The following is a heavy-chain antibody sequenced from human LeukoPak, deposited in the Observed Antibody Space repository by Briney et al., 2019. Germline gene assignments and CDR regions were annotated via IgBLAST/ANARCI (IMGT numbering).Heavy chain of an antibody. Sequence: SETLSLTCTVSGVSMSAYQWSWVRQSPEKGLEWIGCINTKGETSYNPSLKSRVTTSVDTSKSQFSLRLTSVTAADTAVYYCATSNDARIAPFDHWGQGAPVTVSS. CDR2: INTKGET. CDR1: GVSMSAYQ. CDR3: ATSNDARIAPFDH. V-gene: IGHV4-4*09. D-gene: IGHD2-21*01. J-gene: IGHJ4*02.